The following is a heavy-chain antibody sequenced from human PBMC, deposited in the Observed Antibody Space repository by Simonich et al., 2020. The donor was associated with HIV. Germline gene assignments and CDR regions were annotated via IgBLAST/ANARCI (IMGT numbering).Heavy chain of an antibody. J-gene: IGHJ2*01. Sequence: QVQLVQSGAEVKKPGASVKVSCKVSGHTLTDLSMHRVRLAPGKGPEWMGVFDPEEGHTIYAQKFQGRVSMTEDTSTGSAYMELSSLRSDDTAVYYCATWEVKDYVLTGYTYWYFDLWGRGTLVTVSS. D-gene: IGHD3-9*01. CDR3: ATWEVKDYVLTGYTYWYFDL. CDR1: GHTLTDLS. CDR2: FDPEEGHT. V-gene: IGHV1-24*01.